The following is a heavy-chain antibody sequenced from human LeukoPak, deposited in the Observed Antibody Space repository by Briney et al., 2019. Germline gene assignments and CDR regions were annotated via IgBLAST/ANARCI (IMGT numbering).Heavy chain of an antibody. D-gene: IGHD5-18*01. Sequence: GGSLRLSCAASGFTFSNYAMHWVRQAPGKGLEWVAIISYDGNYKYYADSVKGRFTISRDNSKNTLYLQMNSLRAEDTAVYYCAKSQGYGFDYWGQGTLVTVSS. CDR3: AKSQGYGFDY. CDR1: GFTFSNYA. J-gene: IGHJ4*02. V-gene: IGHV3-30-3*02. CDR2: ISYDGNYK.